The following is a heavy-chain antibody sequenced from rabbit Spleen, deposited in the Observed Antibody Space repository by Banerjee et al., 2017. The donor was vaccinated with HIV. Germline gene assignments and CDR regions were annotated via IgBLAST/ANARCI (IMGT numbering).Heavy chain of an antibody. J-gene: IGHJ6*01. D-gene: IGHD8-1*01. Sequence: QEQLEESGGGLVKPGASLTLTCTASGVSFSSNHYMCWVRQAPGKGLEWIACIESGSSGFTYFASWAKGRFTISKTSSTTVTLQMTSLTAADTATYFCARDSGSSFSSYGMDLWGPGTLVTVS. CDR3: ARDSGSSFSSYGMDL. V-gene: IGHV1S45*01. CDR2: IESGSSGFT. CDR1: GVSFSSNHY.